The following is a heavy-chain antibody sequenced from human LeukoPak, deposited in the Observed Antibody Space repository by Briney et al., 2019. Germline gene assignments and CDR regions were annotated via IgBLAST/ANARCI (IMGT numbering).Heavy chain of an antibody. V-gene: IGHV3-48*01. CDR3: AREKYTGYADFDY. D-gene: IGHD5-12*01. CDR2: IDPSSGTK. CDR1: GFTFSHYS. Sequence: GGSLRLSCAASGFTFSHYSMNWVRQAPGKGLEWISYIDPSSGTKKYADSVKGRVTISGDNAKNSLYLQMSSLRADDTAVYYCAREKYTGYADFDYWGQGTLVTVPS. J-gene: IGHJ4*02.